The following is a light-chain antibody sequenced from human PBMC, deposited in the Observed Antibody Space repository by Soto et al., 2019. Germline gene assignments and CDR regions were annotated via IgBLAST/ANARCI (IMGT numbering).Light chain of an antibody. CDR3: CSYAGSYTYV. J-gene: IGLJ1*01. Sequence: SVLTQPRSVSGSPGQSVTISCTGTSSDVGGYNYVSWYQQHPGKAPKFMIYDVSKRPSGVPDRFSGSKSGNTASLTISGLQAEDEADYYCCSYAGSYTYVFGTGTKVT. V-gene: IGLV2-11*01. CDR1: SSDVGGYNY. CDR2: DVS.